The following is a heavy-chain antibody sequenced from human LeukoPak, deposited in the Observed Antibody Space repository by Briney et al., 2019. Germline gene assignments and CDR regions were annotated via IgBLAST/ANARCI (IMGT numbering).Heavy chain of an antibody. V-gene: IGHV4-4*08. CDR1: GGSISSYY. CDR2: IYTSGST. J-gene: IGHJ3*02. Sequence: SETLSLTCTVSGGSISSYYWSWIRQPPGKGLEWIGRIYTSGSTNYNPSLKSRVTISVDTSKNQFSLKLSSVTAADTAVYYCARGFYDSSGYYAFDIWGQGTMVTVSS. D-gene: IGHD3-22*01. CDR3: ARGFYDSSGYYAFDI.